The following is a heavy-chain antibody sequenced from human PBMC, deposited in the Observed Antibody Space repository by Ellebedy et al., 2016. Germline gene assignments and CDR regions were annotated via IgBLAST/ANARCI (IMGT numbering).Heavy chain of an antibody. Sequence: GESLKISCAASGFDFSNYYMHWVRQLPGKQLVWVARINSDGSTTNYADSVKGRFTVSRDNARSTLYLQMNSVRVEDTALYYCTRYFNDYDIMNGDVRDCWGQGTLVTVSS. CDR1: GFDFSNYY. V-gene: IGHV3-74*01. J-gene: IGHJ4*02. CDR3: TRYFNDYDIMNGDVRDC. CDR2: INSDGSTT. D-gene: IGHD3-9*01.